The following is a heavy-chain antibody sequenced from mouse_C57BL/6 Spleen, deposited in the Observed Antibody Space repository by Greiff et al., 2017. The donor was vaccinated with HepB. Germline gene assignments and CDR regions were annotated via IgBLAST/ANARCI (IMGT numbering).Heavy chain of an antibody. CDR2: IDPSDSET. CDR3: ARVGGDWDGWYFDV. V-gene: IGHV1-52*01. D-gene: IGHD4-1*01. J-gene: IGHJ1*03. Sequence: QVQLKQPGAELVRPGSSVKLSCKASGYTFTSYWMHWVKQRPIQGLEWIGNIDPSDSETHYNQKFKDKATLTVDKSSSTAYMQLSSLTSEDSAVYYCARVGGDWDGWYFDVWGTGTTVTVSS. CDR1: GYTFTSYW.